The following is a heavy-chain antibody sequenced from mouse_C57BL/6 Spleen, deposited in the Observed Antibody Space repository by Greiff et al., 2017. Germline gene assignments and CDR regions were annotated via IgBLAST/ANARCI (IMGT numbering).Heavy chain of an antibody. CDR1: GYTFTDYY. CDR3: ADGSNYAYYFDY. CDR2: INPYNGGT. J-gene: IGHJ2*01. V-gene: IGHV1-19*01. D-gene: IGHD2-5*01. Sequence: VQLQQSGPVLVKPGASVKMSCKASGYTFTDYYMNWVKQSHGKSLEWIGVINPYNGGTSYNQKFKGKATLTVDKSSSTAYMELNSLTSEDSAVYYCADGSNYAYYFDYWGQGTTLTVSS.